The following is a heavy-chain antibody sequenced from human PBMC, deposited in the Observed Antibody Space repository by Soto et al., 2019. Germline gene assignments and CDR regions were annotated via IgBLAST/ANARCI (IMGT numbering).Heavy chain of an antibody. CDR1: GGSISSGGYY. CDR3: ARALHESHDYYDSSGYYPKQDNDAFDI. J-gene: IGHJ3*02. V-gene: IGHV4-31*03. CDR2: IYYSGST. Sequence: QVQLQESGPGLVKPSQTLSLTCTVSGGSISSGGYYWSWIRQHPGKGLEWIGYIYYSGSTYYNPSLKSRVTISVDTSKNQFSLKLSSVTAADTAVYYCARALHESHDYYDSSGYYPKQDNDAFDIWGQGTMVTVSS. D-gene: IGHD3-22*01.